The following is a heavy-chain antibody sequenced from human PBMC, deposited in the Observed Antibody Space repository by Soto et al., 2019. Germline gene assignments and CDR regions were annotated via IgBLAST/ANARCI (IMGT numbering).Heavy chain of an antibody. Sequence: SETLSLTCTVSGGSISSSNYYWGWIRQPPGKGLEWIGYIYYSGSTNYNPSLKSRVTISVDTSKNQFSLKLSSVTAADTAVYYCARDLGGSDYDILTGPTYYYYGMDVWGQGTTVTVSS. CDR2: IYYSGST. CDR3: ARDLGGSDYDILTGPTYYYYGMDV. D-gene: IGHD3-9*01. J-gene: IGHJ6*02. CDR1: GGSISSSNYY. V-gene: IGHV4-61*01.